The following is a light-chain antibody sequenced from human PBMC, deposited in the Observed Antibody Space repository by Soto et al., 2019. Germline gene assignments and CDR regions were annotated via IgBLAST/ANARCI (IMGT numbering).Light chain of an antibody. CDR2: GNR. V-gene: IGLV1-40*01. Sequence: QPVLTQPPSVSGAPGQRVTISCTGNSSNLGAGYDVHWYQQLPGAAPKLVIFGNRNRPSGVPERFSGSKSGTSASLAITGLQAEDEADYYWQAWGYGLTASVFGGGTKLTVL. CDR1: SSNLGAGYD. CDR3: QAWGYGLTASV. J-gene: IGLJ3*02.